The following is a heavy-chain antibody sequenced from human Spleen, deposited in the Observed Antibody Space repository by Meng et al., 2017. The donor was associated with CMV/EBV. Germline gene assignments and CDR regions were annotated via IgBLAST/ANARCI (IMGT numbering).Heavy chain of an antibody. D-gene: IGHD2-21*01. V-gene: IGHV4-39*07. CDR1: GGSIIGSSFY. J-gene: IGHJ4*02. Sequence: SETLSLTCTVSGGSIIGSSFYCGWIRQPPGKGLEWIGSIYSSGSTYYNPFLKSRVTISVDTSKNQFSLKLSSVTAADTAVYYCARGRQAYCAGDCSGGLDYWGLGTLVTVSS. CDR2: IYSSGST. CDR3: ARGRQAYCAGDCSGGLDY.